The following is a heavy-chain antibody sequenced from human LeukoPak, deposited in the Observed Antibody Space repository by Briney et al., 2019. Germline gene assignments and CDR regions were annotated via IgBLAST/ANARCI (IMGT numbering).Heavy chain of an antibody. D-gene: IGHD3-22*01. Sequence: SGGSLRLSCAASGFTFDDKAMLWVRQGPGKGLEWVALISWDGDNTYYSDSVKGRFTISRDNSKDSVYLQMNRLRVDDTALYFCARDYTADSNGYFDYWGQGTLVTVSS. CDR3: ARDYTADSNGYFDY. J-gene: IGHJ4*02. V-gene: IGHV3-43D*04. CDR2: ISWDGDNT. CDR1: GFTFDDKA.